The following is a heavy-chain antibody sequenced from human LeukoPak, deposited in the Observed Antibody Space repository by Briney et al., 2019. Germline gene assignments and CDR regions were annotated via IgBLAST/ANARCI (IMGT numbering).Heavy chain of an antibody. D-gene: IGHD3-16*02. CDR2: ISGNDYYI. Sequence: PGGSLRLSCAASGFTFSAYTMNWVRQAPGKGLEWVSSISGNDYYIYYADSVKGRFTVSRDNAKNSLYLRMNSLTGEDTAVYYCAREDRESFDSWGQGTLVTVSS. CDR1: GFTFSAYT. J-gene: IGHJ5*01. V-gene: IGHV3-21*06. CDR3: AREDRESFDS.